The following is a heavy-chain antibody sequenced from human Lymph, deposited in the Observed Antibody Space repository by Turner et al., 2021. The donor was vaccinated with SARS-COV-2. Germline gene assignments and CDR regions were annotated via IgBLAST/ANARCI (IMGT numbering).Heavy chain of an antibody. V-gene: IGHV3-53*02. CDR1: GFIVSSNY. Sequence: EVQLVETVGGFLPPGVSLRLAFSASGFIVSSNYMNWVRQAPGKGMEWGSRIYSGGSKYYADSVKSRLTNSRDNSKNTLYIQMNSLRAEDTAVYYWARVLKLYGMDVWGQGTTVTVSS. CDR3: ARVLKLYGMDV. CDR2: IYSGGSK. J-gene: IGHJ6*02.